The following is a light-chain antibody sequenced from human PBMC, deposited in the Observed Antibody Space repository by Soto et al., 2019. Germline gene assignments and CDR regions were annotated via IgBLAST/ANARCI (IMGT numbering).Light chain of an antibody. CDR3: QSYDSTLSARYV. CDR1: TPNIGAGYD. V-gene: IGLV1-40*01. Sequence: QSLLTPPPPASGTPGQRFTISFFRTTPNIGAGYDVHWYQQRPGTAPKLLIFGNINRRSGVPDRFSGSKSGTSASLAITGLQAEDEGDYYCQSYDSTLSARYVFGTGTKVTVL. CDR2: GNI. J-gene: IGLJ1*01.